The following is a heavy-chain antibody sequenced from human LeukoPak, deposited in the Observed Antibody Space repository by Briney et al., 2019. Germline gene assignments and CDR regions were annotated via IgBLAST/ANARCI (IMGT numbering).Heavy chain of an antibody. J-gene: IGHJ6*02. D-gene: IGHD2-2*01. V-gene: IGHV1-2*06. CDR1: GYTFTGYY. CDR2: INPNSGGT. Sequence: ASVKVSCKASGYTFTGYYMHWVRQAPGQGLEWMGRINPNSGGTNYAQKFQGRVTMTRDTSISTAYMELSGLRSDDTAVYYCARLPNVRYCSSTSCHEPFYYYYYGMDVWGQGTTVTVSS. CDR3: ARLPNVRYCSSTSCHEPFYYYYYGMDV.